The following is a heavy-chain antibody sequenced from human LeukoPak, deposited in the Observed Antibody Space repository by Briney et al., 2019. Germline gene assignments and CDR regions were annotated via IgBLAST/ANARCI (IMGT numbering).Heavy chain of an antibody. J-gene: IGHJ4*02. CDR2: ISGSGGST. CDR3: ANPQYYYDSSGYSD. D-gene: IGHD3-22*01. V-gene: IGHV3-23*01. CDR1: GFTFSSYA. Sequence: GGSLRLSCAASGFTFSSYAMSWVRQAPGKGLEWVSAISGSGGSTYYADSVKGRFTISRDNSKNTLYLQMNSLRAEDTAVYYCANPQYYYDSSGYSDWGQGTLVTVSS.